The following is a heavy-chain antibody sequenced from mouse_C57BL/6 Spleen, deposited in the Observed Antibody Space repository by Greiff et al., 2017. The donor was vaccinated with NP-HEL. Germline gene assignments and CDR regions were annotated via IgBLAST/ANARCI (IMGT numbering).Heavy chain of an antibody. CDR1: GFTFSSYG. Sequence: EVKLMESGGDLVKPGGSLKLSCAASGFTFSSYGMSWVRQTPDKRLEWVATISSGGSYTYYPDSVKGRFTISRDNAKNTLYLQMSSLKSEDTAMYYCARLDDYVAYWGQGTLVTVSA. CDR3: ARLDDYVAY. V-gene: IGHV5-6*01. J-gene: IGHJ3*01. D-gene: IGHD2-4*01. CDR2: ISSGGSYT.